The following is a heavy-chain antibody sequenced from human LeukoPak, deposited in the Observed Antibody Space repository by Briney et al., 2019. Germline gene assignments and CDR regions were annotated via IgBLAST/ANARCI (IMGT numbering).Heavy chain of an antibody. V-gene: IGHV1-69*04. CDR2: IIPILGIA. CDR3: ATDGLGRAVVEKTGY. Sequence: GSSVKVSCKASGGTFSSYAISWVRQAPGQGLEWMGRIIPILGIANYAQKFQGRVTITADKSTSTAYMELSSLRSEDTAVYYCATDGLGRAVVEKTGYWGQGDLVTVSS. J-gene: IGHJ4*02. CDR1: GGTFSSYA. D-gene: IGHD1-1*01.